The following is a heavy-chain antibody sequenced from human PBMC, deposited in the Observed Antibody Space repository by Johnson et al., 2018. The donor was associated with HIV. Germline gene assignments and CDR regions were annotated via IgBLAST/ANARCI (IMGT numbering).Heavy chain of an antibody. J-gene: IGHJ3*02. V-gene: IGHV3-64*01. D-gene: IGHD3-10*01. CDR1: GFTFSSYA. CDR3: ARVRSALRLAFDI. Sequence: VQLVESGGGLVQPGGSLRLSCAASGFTFSSYAMHWVRQAPGKGLEFVSAISSNGGSTYYANSVKGSFTISRDNAKNSLYLQINSLRAEDTALYYCARVRSALRLAFDIWGQGTMVTVSS. CDR2: ISSNGGST.